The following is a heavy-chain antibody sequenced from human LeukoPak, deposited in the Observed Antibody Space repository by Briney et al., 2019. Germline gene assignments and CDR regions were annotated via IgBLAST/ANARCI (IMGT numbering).Heavy chain of an antibody. CDR3: ARGGSRMTTFYIIDY. CDR2: INTGNGNT. D-gene: IGHD4-11*01. CDR1: GYTLTSYA. Sequence: ASVKVSRKASGYTLTSYAIHWVRQALGQRPEWMGWINTGNGNTKYSQKFQGRVTITRDTSANTAYMELSSLRFEDTAVYYCARGGSRMTTFYIIDYWGQGTLVTVSS. V-gene: IGHV1-3*04. J-gene: IGHJ4*02.